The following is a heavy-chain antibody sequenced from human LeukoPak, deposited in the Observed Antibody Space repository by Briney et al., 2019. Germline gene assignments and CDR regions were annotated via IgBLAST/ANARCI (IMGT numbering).Heavy chain of an antibody. D-gene: IGHD3-16*02. Sequence: PGGSLRLSCAASGFTFSSYAMHWVRQAPGKGLEWVAVISYDGSNKYYADSVKGRFTISRDNSKNTLYLQMNSLRAEDTAVYYCANDYDYVWGSYRDWGQGTLVTVSS. V-gene: IGHV3-30-3*02. J-gene: IGHJ4*02. CDR3: ANDYDYVWGSYRD. CDR1: GFTFSSYA. CDR2: ISYDGSNK.